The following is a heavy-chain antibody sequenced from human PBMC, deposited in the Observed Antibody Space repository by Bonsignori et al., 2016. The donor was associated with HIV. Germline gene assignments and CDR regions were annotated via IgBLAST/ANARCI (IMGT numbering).Heavy chain of an antibody. CDR3: VRDLWQIVVVIHQRVEPFGL. J-gene: IGHJ3*01. Sequence: WVRQAPGQGPEWMGWISGYNGKTKDAQKFQGRVIMTIDTSTSTAYMELRNLRSDDTAVYYCVRDLWQIVVVIHQRVEPFGLWGQGTLVTVSS. V-gene: IGHV1-18*01. D-gene: IGHD3-22*01. CDR2: ISGYNGKT.